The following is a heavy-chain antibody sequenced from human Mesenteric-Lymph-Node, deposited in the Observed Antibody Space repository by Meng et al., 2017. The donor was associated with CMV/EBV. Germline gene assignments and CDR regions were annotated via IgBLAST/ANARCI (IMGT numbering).Heavy chain of an antibody. D-gene: IGHD1-26*01. CDR2: IHYDATFI. J-gene: IGHJ4*02. Sequence: GGSLRLSCVVSGVDFSAHGMHWVRQAPGKGLEWLSYIHYDATFIDYEDSVKGRFTISRDNSKNTLFLQMNSLRGDDTAIYYCARDGLHTTDYWGQGVLVTVSS. V-gene: IGHV3-30*02. CDR1: GVDFSAHG. CDR3: ARDGLHTTDY.